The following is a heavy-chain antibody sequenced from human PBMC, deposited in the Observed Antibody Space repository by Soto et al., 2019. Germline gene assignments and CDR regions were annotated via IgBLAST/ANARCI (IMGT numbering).Heavy chain of an antibody. V-gene: IGHV1-69*06. CDR3: ATDRAGGYETSNY. J-gene: IGHJ4*02. CDR1: GGTFSSYA. Sequence: QVQLVQSGAEVKKPGSSVKVSCKASGGTFSSYAISWVRQAPGQGLEWMGGIIPIFGTADYAQKFQGRVTMTEDTSTDTAYMELSSLRSEDTAVYYCATDRAGGYETSNYWGQGTLVTVSS. D-gene: IGHD5-12*01. CDR2: IIPIFGTA.